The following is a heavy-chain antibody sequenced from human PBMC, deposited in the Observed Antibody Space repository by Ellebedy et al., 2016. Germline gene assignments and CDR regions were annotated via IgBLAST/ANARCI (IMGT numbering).Heavy chain of an antibody. D-gene: IGHD5-24*01. J-gene: IGHJ4*02. CDR3: ARGARRDGYLVGFDY. Sequence: SETLSLTXTVSGGTIRNYYWNWIRQPPGNGLEWIGNIHYSGTTNYNPSLKSRFTISVDTSRNEFSLKVTSVTAADTAVYSCARGARRDGYLVGFDYWGQGILVIVSS. V-gene: IGHV4-59*01. CDR1: GGTIRNYY. CDR2: IHYSGTT.